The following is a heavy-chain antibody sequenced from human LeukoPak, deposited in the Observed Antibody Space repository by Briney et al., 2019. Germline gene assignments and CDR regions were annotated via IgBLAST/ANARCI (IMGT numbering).Heavy chain of an antibody. CDR3: ARAAVRTNAFDI. V-gene: IGHV3-21*01. Sequence: GGSLRLSCAASGFTFSSYAMSWVRQVPGKGLEWVSSISSSSSYIYYADSVKGRFTISRDNTKNSLYLQMNSLRAEDTAVYYCARAAVRTNAFDIWGQGTMVTVSS. CDR1: GFTFSSYA. J-gene: IGHJ3*02. D-gene: IGHD4/OR15-4a*01. CDR2: ISSSSSYI.